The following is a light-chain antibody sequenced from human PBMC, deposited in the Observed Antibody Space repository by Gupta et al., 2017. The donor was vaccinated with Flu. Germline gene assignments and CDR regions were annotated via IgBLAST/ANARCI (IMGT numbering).Light chain of an antibody. CDR3: QQYQSSPRT. Sequence: PGERATLSCRASQSVANTFLAWYQQRPGQAPRLLIYGTSNRASGIPDRFSGSGSATDFTLIISRLEPEDFAVYFCQQYQSSPRTFGQGTKLEIK. CDR1: QSVANTF. J-gene: IGKJ2*01. CDR2: GTS. V-gene: IGKV3-20*01.